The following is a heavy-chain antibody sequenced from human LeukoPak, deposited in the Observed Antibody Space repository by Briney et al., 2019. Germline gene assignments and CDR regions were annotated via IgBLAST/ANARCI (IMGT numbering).Heavy chain of an antibody. CDR1: GFTFSNYG. CDR3: AKVINSGYYYYFDF. J-gene: IGHJ4*02. V-gene: IGHV3-23*01. CDR2: ISHSSSGT. Sequence: GGSLRLSCAASGFTFSNYGMQWVRQAPGKGLEWVSAISHSSSGTYYVDSVKGRFTISRDNSKNTLFMQMNSLRAEDTAVYFCAKVINSGYYYYFDFWGQGTLVTVSS. D-gene: IGHD3-3*01.